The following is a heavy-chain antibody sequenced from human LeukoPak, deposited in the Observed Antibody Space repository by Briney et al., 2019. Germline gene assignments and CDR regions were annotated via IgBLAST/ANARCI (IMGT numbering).Heavy chain of an antibody. CDR2: ISYNGNT. D-gene: IGHD3-22*01. V-gene: IGHV4-31*03. CDR3: VRNFDSYNAFDI. J-gene: IGHJ3*02. CDR1: GGSISIGGYY. Sequence: PSETLSLTCTVSGGSISIGGYYWSWIRQHPGKGLEWIGYISYNGNTYYNPSLKSRLTISGDTSENQFSLKLSSVTAADTAVYYCVRNFDSYNAFDIWGQGTMVTVSS.